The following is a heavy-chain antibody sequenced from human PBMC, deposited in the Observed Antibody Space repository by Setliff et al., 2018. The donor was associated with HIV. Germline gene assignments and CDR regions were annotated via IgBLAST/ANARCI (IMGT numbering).Heavy chain of an antibody. Sequence: SETLSLTCTVSGGSIGSGSHYWSWIRQPAGKGLEWIGHIYTTGSTNYNPSLKSRVTISADTSNNQFSLRLTSMTAADTAVYYCASTARYYDLLTGYSNQGYFDHWGLGTLVTV. V-gene: IGHV4-61*09. CDR1: GGSIGSGSHY. D-gene: IGHD3-9*01. CDR3: ASTARYYDLLTGYSNQGYFDH. CDR2: IYTTGST. J-gene: IGHJ4*01.